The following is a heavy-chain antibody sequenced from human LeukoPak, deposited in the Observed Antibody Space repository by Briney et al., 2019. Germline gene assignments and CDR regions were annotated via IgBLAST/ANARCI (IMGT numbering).Heavy chain of an antibody. CDR1: GFTFSSYG. CDR3: AKSKGRLLRGWGNYFDY. CDR2: ISYDGSNK. Sequence: GGSLRLSCAASGFTFSSYGMHRVRQAPGKGLEWVAVISYDGSNKYYADSVKGRFTISRDNSKNTLYLQMNSLRAEDTAVYYCAKSKGRLLRGWGNYFDYWGQGTLVTVSP. J-gene: IGHJ4*02. V-gene: IGHV3-30*18. D-gene: IGHD3-22*01.